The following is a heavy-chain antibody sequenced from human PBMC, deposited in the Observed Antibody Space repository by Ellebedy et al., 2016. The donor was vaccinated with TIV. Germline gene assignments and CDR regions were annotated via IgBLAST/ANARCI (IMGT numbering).Heavy chain of an antibody. D-gene: IGHD2-15*01. Sequence: KVSCKGSGYSFTSYWIGWVRQMPGKGLEWMGIIYPGDSDTRYSPSFQGQVTISADKSISTAYLQWSSLKASDTAMYYCARNGRNYYYGMDVWGQGTTVTVSS. J-gene: IGHJ6*02. CDR2: IYPGDSDT. CDR1: GYSFTSYW. CDR3: ARNGRNYYYGMDV. V-gene: IGHV5-51*01.